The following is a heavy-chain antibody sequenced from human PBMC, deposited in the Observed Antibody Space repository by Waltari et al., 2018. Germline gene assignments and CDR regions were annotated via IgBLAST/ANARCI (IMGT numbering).Heavy chain of an antibody. J-gene: IGHJ3*02. V-gene: IGHV4-59*11. CDR2: IYYSGST. Sequence: QVQLQESGPGLVKPSETLSLTCTVSGGSISSHYWSWIRQPPGKGLEWIGYIYYSGSTNYNPSLKSRVTIPVDTSKNQFSLKLSSVTAADTAVYYCARVVSGSPTDDAFDIWGQGTMVTVSS. CDR3: ARVVSGSPTDDAFDI. CDR1: GGSISSHY. D-gene: IGHD1-26*01.